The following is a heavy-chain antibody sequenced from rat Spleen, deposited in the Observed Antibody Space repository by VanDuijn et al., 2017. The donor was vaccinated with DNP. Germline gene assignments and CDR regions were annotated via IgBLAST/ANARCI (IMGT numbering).Heavy chain of an antibody. CDR2: INFSAGAT. D-gene: IGHD4-3*01. CDR3: ARYAPSASYAMDA. J-gene: IGHJ4*01. CDR1: GFTFSNFD. Sequence: EVQLVESGGGLVQPGRSLKLSCTVSGFTFSNFDMAWVRQAPTRGLEWVTSINFSAGATYYRDSVKGRFTISRDNAKNTLYLQMNSLRSEDTATYYCARYAPSASYAMDAWGQGTSVTVSS. V-gene: IGHV5S13*01.